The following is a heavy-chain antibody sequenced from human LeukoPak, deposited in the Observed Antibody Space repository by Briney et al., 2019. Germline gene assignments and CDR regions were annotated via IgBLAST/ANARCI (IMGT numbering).Heavy chain of an antibody. CDR3: TRALPRRGYSGYFNDY. J-gene: IGHJ4*02. Sequence: GGSLRLSCAASGFTFSSYAMHWVRQAPGKGLEWVAVIWYDGSNKYYADSVKGRFTISRDNSKNTLYLQMNSLKTEDTAVYYCTRALPRRGYSGYFNDYWGQGTLVTVSS. CDR2: IWYDGSNK. CDR1: GFTFSSYA. D-gene: IGHD5-12*01. V-gene: IGHV3-33*08.